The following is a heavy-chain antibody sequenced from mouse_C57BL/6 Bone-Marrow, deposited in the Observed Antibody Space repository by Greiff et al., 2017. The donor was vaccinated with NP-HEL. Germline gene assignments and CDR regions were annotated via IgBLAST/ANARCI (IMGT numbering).Heavy chain of an antibody. V-gene: IGHV1-76*01. CDR3: ARSRGGGVWYYAMDY. CDR1: GYTFTDYY. D-gene: IGHD2-10*02. CDR2: IYPGSGNT. Sequence: VQLQQSGAELVRPGASVKLSCKASGYTFTDYYINWVKQRPGQGLEWIARIYPGSGNTYYNEKFKGKATLTAEKSSSTAYMQLSSLTSEDSAVYFCARSRGGGVWYYAMDYWGQGTSVTVSS. J-gene: IGHJ4*01.